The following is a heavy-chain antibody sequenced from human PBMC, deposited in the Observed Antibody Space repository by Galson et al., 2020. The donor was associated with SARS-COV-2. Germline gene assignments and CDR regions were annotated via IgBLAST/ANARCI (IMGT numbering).Heavy chain of an antibody. D-gene: IGHD2-2*01. J-gene: IGHJ6*03. Sequence: ASVTVSCKASGYTFPGYYMHWVRQAPGQGLEWMGWINPNSGGTNYAQTFQGWVTMTRDTSISTAYMELSRLRSDDTAVYYCARESSSRDGDYYYYMDVWGKGTTVTVSS. V-gene: IGHV1-2*04. CDR3: ARESSSRDGDYYYYMDV. CDR1: GYTFPGYY. CDR2: INPNSGGT.